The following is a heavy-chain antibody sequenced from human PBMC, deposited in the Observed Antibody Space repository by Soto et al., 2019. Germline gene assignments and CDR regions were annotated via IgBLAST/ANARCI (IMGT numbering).Heavy chain of an antibody. D-gene: IGHD6-13*01. CDR3: ARLPSSSWYFTGNWFDP. J-gene: IGHJ5*02. CDR1: GGSISSSSYY. V-gene: IGHV4-39*01. Sequence: SETLSLTCTVSGGSISSSSYYWGWIRQPPGKGLEWIGSVYYSGSTYYNPSLKSRVTISVDTSKNQFSLKLSSVTAADTAVYYCARLPSSSWYFTGNWFDPWGQGTLVTVS. CDR2: VYYSGST.